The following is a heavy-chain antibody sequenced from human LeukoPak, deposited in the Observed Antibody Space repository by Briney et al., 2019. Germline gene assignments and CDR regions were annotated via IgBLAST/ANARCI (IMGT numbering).Heavy chain of an antibody. D-gene: IGHD6-19*01. CDR1: GFTFSSYG. Sequence: GSLRLSCAASGFTFSSYGMHWVRQAPGKGLEWVAVIWYDGSNKYYADSVKGRFTIFRDNSKNTLYLQMNSLRAEDTAVYYCAREVAGRAFDIWGQGTMVTVSS. CDR2: IWYDGSNK. V-gene: IGHV3-33*01. CDR3: AREVAGRAFDI. J-gene: IGHJ3*02.